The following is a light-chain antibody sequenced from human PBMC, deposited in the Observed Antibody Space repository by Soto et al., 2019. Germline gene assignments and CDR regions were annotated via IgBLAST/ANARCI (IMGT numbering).Light chain of an antibody. CDR1: SSDVGAYSY. CDR3: SSYTSSMTLV. V-gene: IGLV2-14*01. Sequence: QSALTQPASVSGSPGQSITISCTGTSSDVGAYSYVSWYQQHPGKAPKLIIYDVSNRPSGVSNRFSGSKSGNTASLTISGLQAEDEADYYCSSYTSSMTLVFGGGTKVTVL. CDR2: DVS. J-gene: IGLJ2*01.